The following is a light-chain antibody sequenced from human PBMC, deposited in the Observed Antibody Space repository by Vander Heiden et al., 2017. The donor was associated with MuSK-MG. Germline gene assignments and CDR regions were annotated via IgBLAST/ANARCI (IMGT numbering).Light chain of an antibody. CDR3: QQRNLGHPLET. J-gene: IGKJ1*01. CDR2: DAS. V-gene: IGKV3-11*01. Sequence: EIVLTQSPVTLSLSPGERATLSCRASQNINNYLAWYQQKPGQAPRLLIFDASNRATGIQARFSGSGYGTDFILTISSLEPEDFAVYFCQQRNLGHPLETFGQGTKVEIK. CDR1: QNINNY.